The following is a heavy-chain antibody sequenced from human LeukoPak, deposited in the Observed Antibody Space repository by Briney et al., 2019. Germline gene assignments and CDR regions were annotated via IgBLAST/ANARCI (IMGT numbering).Heavy chain of an antibody. V-gene: IGHV3-15*05. Sequence: RGALRLSCAASGFTFSSYAMSSVPQAPGKGLEWVGRIRSKTDGGTTDYAAPVKGRFTISRDDSKNTLYLQMNSLKTEDTAVYSCSTDPASNLWVWGQGTLVTVSS. CDR2: IRSKTDGGTT. CDR3: STDPASNLWV. D-gene: IGHD3-10*01. J-gene: IGHJ4*02. CDR1: GFTFSSYA.